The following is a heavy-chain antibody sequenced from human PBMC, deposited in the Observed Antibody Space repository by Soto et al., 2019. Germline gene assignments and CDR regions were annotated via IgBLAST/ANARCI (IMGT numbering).Heavy chain of an antibody. D-gene: IGHD6-13*01. CDR2: ISYDGSNK. CDR3: AKDFRESSSDLYYYYYYGMDV. CDR1: GFTFSSYG. J-gene: IGHJ6*02. V-gene: IGHV3-30*18. Sequence: PGGSLRLSCAASGFTFSSYGMHWVRQAPGKGLEWVAVISYDGSNKYYADSVKGRFTISRDNSKNTLYLQMNSLRAEDTAVYYCAKDFRESSSDLYYYYYYGMDVWGQGTTVTVSS.